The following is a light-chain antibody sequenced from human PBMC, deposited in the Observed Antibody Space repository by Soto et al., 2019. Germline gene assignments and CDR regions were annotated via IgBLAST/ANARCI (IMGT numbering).Light chain of an antibody. CDR1: QGISNY. Sequence: DIQMTQSPSSLSASVGDRVTLTCRASQGISNYLAWFQQKPGKVPKLLIYAASTLQSGVPSRFSGGGSGTDFTLTISSLQPEDVATYYCQRYNSAPQTFGQGTKVEIK. CDR3: QRYNSAPQT. V-gene: IGKV1-27*01. CDR2: AAS. J-gene: IGKJ1*01.